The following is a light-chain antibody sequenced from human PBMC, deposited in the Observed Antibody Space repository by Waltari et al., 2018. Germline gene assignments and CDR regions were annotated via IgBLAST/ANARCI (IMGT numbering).Light chain of an antibody. V-gene: IGLV2-14*03. J-gene: IGLJ2*01. CDR1: NSDVGDFDF. CDR2: DVS. CDR3: SSYTASRALEVL. Sequence: QSALTQPASVSGSPGQSITISCTGTNSDVGDFDFVSWYQQHPGEAPKLLVYDVSNRPSGVSHRLSGSKSGNAASLTISGLQAEDEADYYCSSYTASRALEVLFGGGTKLTVL.